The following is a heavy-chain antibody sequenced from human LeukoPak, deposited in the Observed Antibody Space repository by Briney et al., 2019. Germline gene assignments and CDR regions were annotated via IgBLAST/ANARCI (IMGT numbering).Heavy chain of an antibody. CDR1: GFTFSTYS. D-gene: IGHD2-2*01. CDR3: AGGSLLWGAFDI. J-gene: IGHJ3*02. CDR2: ISSSSGYI. V-gene: IGHV3-21*01. Sequence: GGSLRLSCAASGFTFSTYSMNWVRQAPGKRLEWVSSISSSSGYIYYADSVKGRFTISRDNAKNSLYLQMNSLRAEDTAVYYCAGGSLLWGAFDIWGQGTMVTVSS.